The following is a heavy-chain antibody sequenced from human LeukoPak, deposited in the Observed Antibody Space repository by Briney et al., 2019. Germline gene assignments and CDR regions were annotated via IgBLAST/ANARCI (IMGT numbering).Heavy chain of an antibody. J-gene: IGHJ6*03. D-gene: IGHD3-3*01. CDR1: GDSTSSYY. CDR3: ARHGVDVTTIPDYSYYYMDV. CDR2: IHSSGSA. V-gene: IGHV4-4*09. Sequence: SETLSLTCAVSGDSTSSYYWSWIRQPPGKGLEWIAYIHSSGSADYNPSLKSRVTISVDTSKNQVSLKLNSVTAADTAVYYCARHGVDVTTIPDYSYYYMDVWGKGTTVTVSS.